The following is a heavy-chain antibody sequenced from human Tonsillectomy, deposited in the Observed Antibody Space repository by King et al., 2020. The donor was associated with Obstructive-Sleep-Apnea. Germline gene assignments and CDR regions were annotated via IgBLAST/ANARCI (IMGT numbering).Heavy chain of an antibody. J-gene: IGHJ6*02. CDR3: ARDRQQLVPGYYYYGLDV. Sequence: VQLVESGGGLVQPGGSLRLSCAASGFTFRSYSMHWVRQAPGKGLEWVSYISTRSSAIYYADSVKGRFIISRDNAENSLYLQMHSVRAEDTAVYWCARDRQQLVPGYYYYGLDVWGQGTTVTVSS. V-gene: IGHV3-48*04. D-gene: IGHD6-13*01. CDR2: ISTRSSAI. CDR1: GFTFRSYS.